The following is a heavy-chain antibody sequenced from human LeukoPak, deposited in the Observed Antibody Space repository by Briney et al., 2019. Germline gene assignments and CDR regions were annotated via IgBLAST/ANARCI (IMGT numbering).Heavy chain of an antibody. D-gene: IGHD5-18*01. Sequence: PGRSLRLSCAASGFTFSSHGMHWVRQAPGKGLEWVANIKQDGSEKYYVDSVKGRFTISKDNAKNSVYLQMNSLRAEDTAVYYCARDHRYSSWNWGQGTLVSVSS. CDR2: IKQDGSEK. CDR3: ARDHRYSSWN. CDR1: GFTFSSHG. V-gene: IGHV3-7*05. J-gene: IGHJ4*02.